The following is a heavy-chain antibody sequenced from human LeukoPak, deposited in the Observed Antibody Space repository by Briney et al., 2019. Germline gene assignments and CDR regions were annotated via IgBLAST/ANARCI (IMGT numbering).Heavy chain of an antibody. V-gene: IGHV1-69*13. CDR1: GGTFSSYA. Sequence: ASVKVSCKASGGTFSSYAISWVRQAPGQGLEWMGGIIPIFGTANYAQKFQGRVTITADESTSTAYMELSSLRSEDTAVYYCASPPLGYCSSTSCFYYFDYWGQGTLVTVSS. J-gene: IGHJ4*02. D-gene: IGHD2-2*01. CDR3: ASPPLGYCSSTSCFYYFDY. CDR2: IIPIFGTA.